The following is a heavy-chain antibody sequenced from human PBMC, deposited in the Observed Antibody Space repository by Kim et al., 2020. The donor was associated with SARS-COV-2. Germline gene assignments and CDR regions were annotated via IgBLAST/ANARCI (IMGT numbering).Heavy chain of an antibody. CDR3: ARGRSGSPYYFEY. V-gene: IGHV3-23*03. CDR1: GFAFTSFA. J-gene: IGHJ4*02. D-gene: IGHD3-3*01. Sequence: GGSLRLSCVASGFAFTSFAMSWVRQSPGKGLEWVSVIYSSTSTYYADSVEGRFTISRDHSKNTAYLQMNSLRCEDTAVYYCARGRSGSPYYFEYWGQGTLVTVSS. CDR2: IYSSTST.